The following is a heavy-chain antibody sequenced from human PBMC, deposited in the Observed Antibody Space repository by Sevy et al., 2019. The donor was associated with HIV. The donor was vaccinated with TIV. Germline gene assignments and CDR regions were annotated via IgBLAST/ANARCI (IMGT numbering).Heavy chain of an antibody. D-gene: IGHD3-22*01. CDR2: IYYTGST. V-gene: IGHV4-59*13. CDR3: ARARGMSYDSSSYHWGLDY. CDR1: GGSISSYY. Sequence: SETLSLTCTVSGGSISSYYWSWIRQPPGKGLEWIGYIYYTGSTNNNPSLKRRVTISVDTSKNQLSLKLSSVTAADTAVYFCARARGMSYDSSSYHWGLDYWGQGTLVTVSS. J-gene: IGHJ4*02.